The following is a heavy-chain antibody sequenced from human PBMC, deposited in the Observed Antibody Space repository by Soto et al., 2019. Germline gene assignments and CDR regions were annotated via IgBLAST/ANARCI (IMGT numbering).Heavy chain of an antibody. Sequence: SETLSLTCAVYGGSFSGHSWTWIRQSPGKGLEWIGDINHSGRVNYSPSLKSRVTISLDTSKNQFSLTLSAVTAADTAMYYCSTRAYDTNGYYRFDPWGQVTLVTVSS. J-gene: IGHJ5*01. CDR3: STRAYDTNGYYRFDP. D-gene: IGHD3-22*01. V-gene: IGHV4-34*01. CDR2: INHSGRV. CDR1: GGSFSGHS.